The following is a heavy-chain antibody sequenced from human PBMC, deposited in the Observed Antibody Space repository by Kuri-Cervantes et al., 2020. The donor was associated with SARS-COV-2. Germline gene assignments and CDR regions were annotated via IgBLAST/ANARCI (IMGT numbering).Heavy chain of an antibody. V-gene: IGHV6-1*01. J-gene: IGHJ4*02. CDR2: TYYRSKWYN. CDR1: GDSVSSNSAA. D-gene: IGHD3-22*01. CDR3: ARYPNYYDSSGYYYFDY. Sequence: SETLSLTCAISGDSVSSNSAAWIWIRQSPSRGLEWLGRTYYRSKWYNDYAVSVKSRITINPDTSKNQFSLQLNSVTAADTAVYCCARYPNYYDSSGYYYFDYWGQGTLVTVSS.